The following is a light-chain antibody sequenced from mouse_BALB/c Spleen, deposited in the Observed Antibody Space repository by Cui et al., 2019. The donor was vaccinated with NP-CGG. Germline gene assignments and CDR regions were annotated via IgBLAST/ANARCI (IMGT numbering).Light chain of an antibody. CDR3: ALWYSNHWV. V-gene: IGLV1*01. CDR2: GTN. CDR1: SGAITTRNY. Sequence: QALLTQDSALTTSPGETVTLTCRSSSGAITTRNYANWVQEKPDHLFTGLIGGTNNRAPGVPARFSGSLIGDKAALIITGAQTEDEAIYFCALWYSNHWVFGGGTKLTVL. J-gene: IGLJ1*01.